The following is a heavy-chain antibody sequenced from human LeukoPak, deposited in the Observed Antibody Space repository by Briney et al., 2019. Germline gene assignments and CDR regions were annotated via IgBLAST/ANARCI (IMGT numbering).Heavy chain of an antibody. V-gene: IGHV3-23*01. Sequence: PGGSLRLSCAASGFTFSSYAMSWVRQAPGKGLEWVSAISGSGGSTYYADSVKGRFTISRDNAKNSLYLQMNSLRAEDTAVYYCARAADSSGYLLAYFDYWGQEPWSPSPQ. CDR2: ISGSGGST. D-gene: IGHD3-22*01. CDR3: ARAADSSGYLLAYFDY. J-gene: IGHJ4*01. CDR1: GFTFSSYA.